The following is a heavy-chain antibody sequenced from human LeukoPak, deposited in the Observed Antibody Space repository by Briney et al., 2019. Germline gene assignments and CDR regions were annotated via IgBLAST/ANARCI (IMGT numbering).Heavy chain of an antibody. Sequence: GASVKVSCKASGGTFSSYAISWVRQAPGQGLEWMGGIIPIFGTANYAQKFQGRVTITTDESTSTAYMELSSLRSEDTAVYYCARQNYDILTGYRNYYYYYYTDVWGKGTTVTVSS. CDR1: GGTFSSYA. V-gene: IGHV1-69*05. CDR3: ARQNYDILTGYRNYYYYYYTDV. CDR2: IIPIFGTA. D-gene: IGHD3-9*01. J-gene: IGHJ6*03.